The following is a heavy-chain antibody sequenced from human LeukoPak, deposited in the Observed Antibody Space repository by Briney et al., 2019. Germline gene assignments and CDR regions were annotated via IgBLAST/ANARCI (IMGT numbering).Heavy chain of an antibody. D-gene: IGHD6-19*01. CDR3: AKYSSGWYVPPSFDY. V-gene: IGHV3-23*01. J-gene: IGHJ4*02. CDR2: ISGSGGST. CDR1: GFTFSNYA. Sequence: GGSLRLSCAASGFTFSNYAMSWVRQAPGKGLEWVSAISGSGGSTYYADSVKGRFTISRDNSKNTLYLQMNSLRAEDTAVYYCAKYSSGWYVPPSFDYWGQGTLVTVSS.